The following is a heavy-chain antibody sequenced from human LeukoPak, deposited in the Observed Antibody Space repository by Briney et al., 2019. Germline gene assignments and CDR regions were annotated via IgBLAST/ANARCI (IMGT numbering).Heavy chain of an antibody. V-gene: IGHV4-38-2*02. CDR1: GHSISSGYY. D-gene: IGHD6-13*01. Sequence: PSETLSLTYTVSGHSISSGYYWGWIRQPPGKGLEWIGSIYHSGSTYYNPSLKSRVAISVDTSKNQFSLNLSSVTAADTAVYYCARGPGRAAAGTIGLWGQGTLVTVPS. J-gene: IGHJ4*02. CDR2: IYHSGST. CDR3: ARGPGRAAAGTIGL.